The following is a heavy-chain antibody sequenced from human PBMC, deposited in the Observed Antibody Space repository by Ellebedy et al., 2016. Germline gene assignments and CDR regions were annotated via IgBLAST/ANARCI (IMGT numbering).Heavy chain of an antibody. CDR1: ESTFSGYT. Sequence: GESLKISXAASESTFSGYTMNWVRQAPGKGLEWVSSISSSGSNIFYADSVKGRFTISRDNSEYMLYLQMNRLRAEDTAVYYCRQGHYANYWGQGTLVTVSS. CDR2: ISSSGSNI. D-gene: IGHD4-17*01. V-gene: IGHV3-21*04. J-gene: IGHJ4*02. CDR3: RQGHYANY.